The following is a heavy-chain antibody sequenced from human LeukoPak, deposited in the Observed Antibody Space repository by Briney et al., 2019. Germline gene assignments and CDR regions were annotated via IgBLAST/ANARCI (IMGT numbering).Heavy chain of an antibody. CDR3: ARDYGSGSYGNWFDP. J-gene: IGHJ5*02. CDR2: ISAYNGNT. V-gene: IGHV1-18*01. Sequence: ASVKVSCKASGYTFTSYGISWVRQAPGQGLEWMGWISAYNGNTNYAQKLQGRVTMTTDTSTSTAYTELRSLRSDDTAVYYCARDYGSGSYGNWFDPWGQGTLVTVSS. CDR1: GYTFTSYG. D-gene: IGHD3-10*01.